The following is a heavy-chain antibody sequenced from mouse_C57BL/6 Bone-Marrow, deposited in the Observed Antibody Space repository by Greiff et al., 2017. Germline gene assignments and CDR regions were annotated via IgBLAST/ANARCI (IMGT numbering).Heavy chain of an antibody. D-gene: IGHD6-1*01. J-gene: IGHJ1*03. CDR1: GYTFTSYW. Sequence: QVQLQQPGAELVRPGTSVKLSCKASGYTFTSYWMHWVKQRPGQGLEWIGVIDPSDSYTKYNQKFKGKATLTVDTSSSTAYMQLSSLTSEDSAVYYCAKGGGCSYGYFDFWGTGTTVTVSS. CDR2: IDPSDSYT. CDR3: AKGGGCSYGYFDF. V-gene: IGHV1-59*01.